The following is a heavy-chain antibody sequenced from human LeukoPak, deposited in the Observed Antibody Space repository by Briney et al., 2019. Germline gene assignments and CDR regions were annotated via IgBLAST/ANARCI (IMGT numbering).Heavy chain of an antibody. CDR1: GGSISSGDYY. J-gene: IGHJ4*02. Sequence: SETLSLTCTVSGGSISSGDYYWSWIRQPPGKGLEWIGYIYYSGSTYYNPSLKSRVTISVDTSKNQFSLKLSSVTAADTAVYYCARVRDYDSNGTFDYWGQGTLVTVSS. CDR3: ARVRDYDSNGTFDY. CDR2: IYYSGST. V-gene: IGHV4-30-4*08. D-gene: IGHD3-22*01.